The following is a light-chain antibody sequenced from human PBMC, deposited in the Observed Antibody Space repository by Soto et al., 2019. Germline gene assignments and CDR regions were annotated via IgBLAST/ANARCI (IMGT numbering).Light chain of an antibody. CDR1: QSISSY. CDR2: DAS. V-gene: IGKV1D-13*01. CDR3: QQFKNYPRLT. J-gene: IGKJ4*01. Sequence: IQMTQAPSSLSESVGDRVTITCRASQSISSYLNWYQQTPGKAPKLLIYDASSLESGVPSRFSGSGSGTDFTLTISSLQPEDFATYDCQQFKNYPRLTVGGGNTVDIK.